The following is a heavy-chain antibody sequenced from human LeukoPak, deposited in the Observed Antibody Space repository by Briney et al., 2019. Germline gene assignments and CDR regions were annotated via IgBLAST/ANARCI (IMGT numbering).Heavy chain of an antibody. CDR1: GGTFSSYA. Sequence: SVKVSCKASGGTFSSYAISWVRQAPGQGLEWMGRIIPILGIANYAQKFQGRVTITADKSTSTAYMELSSLRSEDTAVYYCASSVGSDAFDIWGQGTMVTVSS. J-gene: IGHJ3*02. CDR2: IIPILGIA. CDR3: ASSVGSDAFDI. V-gene: IGHV1-69*04. D-gene: IGHD3-10*01.